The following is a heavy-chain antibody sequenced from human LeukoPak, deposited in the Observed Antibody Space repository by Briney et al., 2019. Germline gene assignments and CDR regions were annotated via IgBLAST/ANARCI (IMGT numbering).Heavy chain of an antibody. Sequence: GGSLRLSCAVSGFTFSNAWMSWVRQAPGKGLEWVGRIKSRADGGTRDYGTPVKGRFTISRDDSKNTLYLQMNSLKTEDTAVYYCTTEPPWDYWGQGTLVTVSS. CDR1: GFTFSNAW. J-gene: IGHJ4*02. CDR2: IKSRADGGTR. CDR3: TTEPPWDY. V-gene: IGHV3-15*01.